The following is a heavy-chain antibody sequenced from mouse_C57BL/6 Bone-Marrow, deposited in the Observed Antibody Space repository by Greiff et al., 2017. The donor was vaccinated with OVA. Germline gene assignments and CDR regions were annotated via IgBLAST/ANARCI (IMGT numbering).Heavy chain of an antibody. V-gene: IGHV1-64*01. Sequence: QVQLQQPGAELVKPGASVKLSCKTSGYTFTSYWMHWVKQRPGPGLEWIGMIHPNSGSTNYNEKFKSKATLTVDKSSSTAYMQLSSLTSEDSAVYYCARGGVYYSNYVGWYFDVWGTGTTVTVSS. J-gene: IGHJ1*03. CDR2: IHPNSGST. CDR3: ARGGVYYSNYVGWYFDV. D-gene: IGHD2-5*01. CDR1: GYTFTSYW.